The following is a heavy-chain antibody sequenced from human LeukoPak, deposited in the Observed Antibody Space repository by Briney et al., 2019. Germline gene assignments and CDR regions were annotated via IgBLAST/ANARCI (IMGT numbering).Heavy chain of an antibody. J-gene: IGHJ4*02. Sequence: ASVKVSCKASGYTFTGYYMHWLRQAPGQGLEWMGRINPNSGGTNYAQKFQGRVTMTRDTSISTAYMELSRLRSDDTAVYYCARDGVLRYFDWLLSREYYFDYWGQGTLVTVSS. CDR3: ARDGVLRYFDWLLSREYYFDY. CDR1: GYTFTGYY. D-gene: IGHD3-9*01. V-gene: IGHV1-2*02. CDR2: INPNSGGT.